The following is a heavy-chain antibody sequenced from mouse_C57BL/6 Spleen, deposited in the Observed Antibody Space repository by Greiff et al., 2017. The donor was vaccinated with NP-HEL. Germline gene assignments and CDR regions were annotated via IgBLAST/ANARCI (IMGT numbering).Heavy chain of an antibody. D-gene: IGHD1-1*01. CDR1: GYTFTSYW. V-gene: IGHV1-64*01. CDR2: IHPNSGST. Sequence: QVQLQQPGAELVKPGASVKLSCKASGYTFTSYWMHWVKQRPGQGLEWIGMIHPNSGSTNYNEKFKSKATLTVDKSSSTAYMQLSSLTSEDSAVYYCARSRLDYGSFYAMDYWGQGTSVTVSS. J-gene: IGHJ4*01. CDR3: ARSRLDYGSFYAMDY.